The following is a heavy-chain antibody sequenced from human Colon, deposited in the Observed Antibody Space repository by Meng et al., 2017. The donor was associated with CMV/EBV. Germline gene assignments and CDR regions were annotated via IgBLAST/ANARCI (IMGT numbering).Heavy chain of an antibody. CDR1: GVPLSGYH. Sequence: TPSLTGAVSGVPLSGYHWSWIRQAPGNDLEWIGDINHNGITKYNPSLKSRLTISVDMSGNEFSLRLSSVTAADTAVYYCARQIWSGSLYNWFDPWDQGTLVTVSS. CDR2: INHNGIT. V-gene: IGHV4-34*01. CDR3: ARQIWSGSLYNWFDP. J-gene: IGHJ5*02. D-gene: IGHD3-3*01.